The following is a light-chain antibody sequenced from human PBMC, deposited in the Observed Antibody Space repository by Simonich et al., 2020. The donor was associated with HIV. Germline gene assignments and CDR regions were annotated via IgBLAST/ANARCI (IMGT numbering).Light chain of an antibody. Sequence: QSALTQPASVPGPLVHPITFSSPGTSRDVGGYNYFSWYHQNPVKAPNLMIYKGSKRPSGVSNRFSGSKSGNTASLTISGLQAEDEADYYCCSYAGSSTWVFGGGTKLTVL. V-gene: IGLV2-23*01. CDR3: CSYAGSSTWV. J-gene: IGLJ3*02. CDR2: KGS. CDR1: SRDVGGYNY.